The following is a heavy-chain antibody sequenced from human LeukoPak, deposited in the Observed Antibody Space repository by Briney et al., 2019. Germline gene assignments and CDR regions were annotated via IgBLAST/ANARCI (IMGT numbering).Heavy chain of an antibody. CDR2: RNSDGSAT. CDR3: AREWRGFEDY. V-gene: IGHV3-74*01. J-gene: IGHJ4*02. Sequence: GGSLRLSCAASGFTFSTYWMHWVRQAPGKGLGWVARRNSDGSATIYADSVKGRFVISRDNSKNTLYLQMSSLRVEDTAMYYCAREWRGFEDYWGQGTLVTVSS. D-gene: IGHD3-9*01. CDR1: GFTFSTYW.